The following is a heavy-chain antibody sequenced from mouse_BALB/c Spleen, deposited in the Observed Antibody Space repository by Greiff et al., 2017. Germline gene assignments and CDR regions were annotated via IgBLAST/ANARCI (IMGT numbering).Heavy chain of an antibody. J-gene: IGHJ3*01. V-gene: IGHV5-6-4*01. Sequence: EVQLVESGGGLVKPGGSLKLSCAASGFTFSSYTMSWVRQTPEKRLEWVATISSGGSYTYYPDSVKGRFTISRDNAKNTLYLQMSSLKSEDTAMYYCTRDRGTTMITFAYWGQGTLVTVSA. CDR1: GFTFSSYT. CDR3: TRDRGTTMITFAY. D-gene: IGHD2-4*01. CDR2: ISSGGSYT.